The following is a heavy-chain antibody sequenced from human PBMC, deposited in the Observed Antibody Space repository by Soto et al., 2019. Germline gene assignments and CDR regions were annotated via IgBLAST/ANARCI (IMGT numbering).Heavy chain of an antibody. Sequence: QVQLVESGGGVVQPGRSLRLSCEASGFTFSSYAMHWVRQAPGKGLEWVAVISHDGNFNYYSESVKGRFTMSRDNSKATLYLQMDSLRTEDTAVYFCAKDEYWESHFYYFMDLWGKGTPVTVSS. CDR3: AKDEYWESHFYYFMDL. D-gene: IGHD2-8*02. V-gene: IGHV3-30*18. J-gene: IGHJ6*03. CDR1: GFTFSSYA. CDR2: ISHDGNFN.